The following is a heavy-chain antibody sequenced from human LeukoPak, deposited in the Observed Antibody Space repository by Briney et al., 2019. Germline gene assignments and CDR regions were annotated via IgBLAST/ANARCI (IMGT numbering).Heavy chain of an antibody. V-gene: IGHV1-69*01. J-gene: IGHJ6*02. CDR2: IIPIFGTA. CDR3: ARGSYQRDEYDFWSGYHMGV. D-gene: IGHD3-3*01. Sequence: GSSVKVSCKASGGTFTSYAISWVRQAPGQGLEWMGGIIPIFGTANYAQKLQGRVTITADESTTTAYMELSSLRSEDTTVYYCARGSYQRDEYDFWSGYHMGVWGQGTTVTVSS. CDR1: GGTFTSYA.